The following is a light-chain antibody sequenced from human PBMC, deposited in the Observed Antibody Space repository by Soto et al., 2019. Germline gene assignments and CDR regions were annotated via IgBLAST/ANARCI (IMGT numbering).Light chain of an antibody. Sequence: EMVMKHSTATLSLSQEERSTLSCRASQSVSSKLAWYQQKPGQAPRLLIYRASTRATNIPARFSGSGSGTEFTLTISSLQSEDFAVYYCQQYNNWPPATFGQGTKVDIK. CDR2: RAS. CDR3: QQYNNWPPAT. J-gene: IGKJ1*01. V-gene: IGKV3-15*01. CDR1: QSVSSK.